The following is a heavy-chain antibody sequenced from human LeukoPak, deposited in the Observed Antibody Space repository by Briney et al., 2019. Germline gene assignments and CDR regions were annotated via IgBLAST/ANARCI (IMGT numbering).Heavy chain of an antibody. D-gene: IGHD3-22*01. V-gene: IGHV3-7*01. CDR3: AREGRYYYDSSGYHPRWFDP. CDR2: IKQDGSEK. Sequence: GGSLRLSCGASGFTFSSYWMSWVRQAPGKGLEWVANIKQDGSEKYYVDSVKGRFTISRDNAKNSLYLQMNSLRAEDTAVYYCAREGRYYYDSSGYHPRWFDPWGQGTLVTVSS. CDR1: GFTFSSYW. J-gene: IGHJ5*02.